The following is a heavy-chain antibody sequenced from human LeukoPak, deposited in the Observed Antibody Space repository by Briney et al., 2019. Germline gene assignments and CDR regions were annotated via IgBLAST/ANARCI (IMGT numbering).Heavy chain of an antibody. J-gene: IGHJ3*02. CDR1: GFTFSSYC. CDR2: IRYDGSNK. V-gene: IGHV3-30*02. Sequence: GGSLRLSCAASGFTFSSYCMHWVRQAPGKGLEWVAFIRYDGSNKYYADSVKGRFTISRDNSKNTLYLQMNSLRAEDTAVYYCANWSPQPLSAFDIWGQGTMVTVSS. CDR3: ANWSPQPLSAFDI. D-gene: IGHD2-2*01.